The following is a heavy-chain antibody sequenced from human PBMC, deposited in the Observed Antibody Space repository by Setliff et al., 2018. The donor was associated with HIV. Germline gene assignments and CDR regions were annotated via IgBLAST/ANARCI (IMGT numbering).Heavy chain of an antibody. CDR2: INAGNGNT. J-gene: IGHJ6*02. V-gene: IGHV1-3*01. Sequence: SVKVSCKASGYTFTSYAMHWVRQAPGQRLEWMGWINAGNGNTNYAQNFQGRVTMTIDTSTSTAYMELRSLRSDDTAVYFCARLGSGWSDSYYYAMDVWGQGTTVTVSS. D-gene: IGHD6-19*01. CDR3: ARLGSGWSDSYYYAMDV. CDR1: GYTFTSYA.